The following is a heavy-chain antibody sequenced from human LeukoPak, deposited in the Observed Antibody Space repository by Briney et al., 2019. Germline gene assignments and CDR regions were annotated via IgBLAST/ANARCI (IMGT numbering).Heavy chain of an antibody. CDR3: ARDCSGGSCYLLYYFDY. V-gene: IGHV3-21*01. D-gene: IGHD2-15*01. Sequence: GGSLRLSCAASGFTFSSYSMNWVHQAPGKGLEWVSSISSSSSYIYYADSVKGRFTISRDNAKNSLYLQMNSLRAGDTAVYYCARDCSGGSCYLLYYFDYWGQGTLVTVSS. CDR2: ISSSSSYI. CDR1: GFTFSSYS. J-gene: IGHJ4*02.